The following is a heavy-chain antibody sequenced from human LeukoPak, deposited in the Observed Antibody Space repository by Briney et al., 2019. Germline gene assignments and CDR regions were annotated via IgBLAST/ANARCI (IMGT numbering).Heavy chain of an antibody. CDR2: IGYRGGSI. Sequence: GGSLRLSCAASGFSFSYYAMSWVRQAPGKGLEWVSIIGYRGGSIYYGNSVKGRFTISRDNSENTLSLQMNGLRPEDTAAYYCAKSWGYTRPYYNYMDVWGKGTTVTVSS. V-gene: IGHV3-23*01. CDR1: GFSFSYYA. J-gene: IGHJ6*03. CDR3: AKSWGYTRPYYNYMDV. D-gene: IGHD3-16*02.